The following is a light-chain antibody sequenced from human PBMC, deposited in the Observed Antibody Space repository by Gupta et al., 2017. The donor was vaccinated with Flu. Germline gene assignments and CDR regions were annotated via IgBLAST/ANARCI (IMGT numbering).Light chain of an antibody. Sequence: DIVMTRSPLSLSVPPGEPASISCTSSQSLLRSNGYHYLDWYLQKPGRSPQLLIYLGSNRASGVPDRISGSGSGTDFTLKISKVEAEDVGIYYCMQTVQAPFTFGQGTRLEIK. CDR1: QSLLRSNGYHY. CDR2: LGS. V-gene: IGKV2-28*01. J-gene: IGKJ5*01. CDR3: MQTVQAPFT.